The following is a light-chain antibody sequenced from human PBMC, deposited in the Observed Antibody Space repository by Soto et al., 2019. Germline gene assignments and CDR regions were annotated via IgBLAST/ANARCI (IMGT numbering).Light chain of an antibody. Sequence: SVVPHPPSASVTPGKRVTISLSGSSSNIGINYVYWYQQRPGTAPKLLIYTNDQRPSGVPDRFSGSKSGTSASLAISGLRSEDEGDYYCAVWDDSLSAYVFGTQTKVTVL. V-gene: IGLV1-47*02. CDR2: TND. CDR1: SSNIGINY. J-gene: IGLJ1*01. CDR3: AVWDDSLSAYV.